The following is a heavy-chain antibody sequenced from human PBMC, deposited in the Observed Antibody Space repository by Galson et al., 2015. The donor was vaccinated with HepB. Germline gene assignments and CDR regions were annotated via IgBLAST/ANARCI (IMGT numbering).Heavy chain of an antibody. CDR3: ARDTGGYYYDSSGCFDY. CDR2: ISAYNGNT. D-gene: IGHD3-22*01. CDR1: GYIFTSYG. J-gene: IGHJ4*02. V-gene: IGHV1-18*01. Sequence: SVKVSCKASGYIFTSYGISWVRQAPGQGLEWMGWISAYNGNTNYAQKLQGRVTMTTDTSTSTAYMELRSLRSDDTAVYYCARDTGGYYYDSSGCFDYWGQGTLVTVSS.